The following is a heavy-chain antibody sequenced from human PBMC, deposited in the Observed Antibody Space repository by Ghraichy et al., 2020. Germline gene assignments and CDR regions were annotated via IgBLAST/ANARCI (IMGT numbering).Heavy chain of an antibody. CDR2: ISSSGDFR. CDR1: GFSFNDYI. D-gene: IGHD2-21*01. Sequence: LSLTCAGSGFSFNDYIINWVRQAPGKGLEWVSSISSSGDFRYYAASVKGRFTISRDYAKNSVSLEMDSLRVEDTALYYCARVVGIAPAGALDFWGQGNLVTVAS. CDR3: ARVVGIAPAGALDF. V-gene: IGHV3-21*01. J-gene: IGHJ4*02.